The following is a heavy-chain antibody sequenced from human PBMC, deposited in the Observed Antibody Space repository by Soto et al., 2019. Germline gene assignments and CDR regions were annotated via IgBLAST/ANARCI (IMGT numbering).Heavy chain of an antibody. CDR1: GGTFSSYA. V-gene: IGHV1-69*13. CDR3: ARALVGATGAFDI. CDR2: IIPIFGTA. Sequence: SVKVSCKASGGTFSSYAISWVRQAPGQGLEWMGGIIPIFGTANYAQKFQGRVPITADESTSTAYMELSSLRSEDTAVYYCARALVGATGAFDIWGQGTMVTVSS. J-gene: IGHJ3*02. D-gene: IGHD1-26*01.